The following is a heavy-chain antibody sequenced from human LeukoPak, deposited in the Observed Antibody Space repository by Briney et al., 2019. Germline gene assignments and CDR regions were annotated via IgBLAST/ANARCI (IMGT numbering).Heavy chain of an antibody. CDR1: GGSIKSYY. Sequence: SETLSLTCTVSGGSIKSYYWSWIRQPAGEGLEWLGHIYASGTTNYNPSLNSRVTMSVDTSKNQFSLRLASVTAADTAVYYCARVADRFGCYYGIDEFFDYWGQGTLVTVSS. D-gene: IGHD3-10*01. J-gene: IGHJ4*02. CDR2: IYASGTT. V-gene: IGHV4-4*07. CDR3: ARVADRFGCYYGIDEFFDY.